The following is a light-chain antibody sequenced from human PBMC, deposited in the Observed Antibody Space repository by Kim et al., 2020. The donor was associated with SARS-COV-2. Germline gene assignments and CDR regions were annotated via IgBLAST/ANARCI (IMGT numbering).Light chain of an antibody. CDR2: DVS. J-gene: IGLJ2*01. Sequence: GQSVTISCTGTTIDFGGYNYVSWYQQHPGKAPKLMINDVSQRPSGVPDRFSGSKSGNTASLTISGLQAEDEADYYCCSYASSYTLVFGGGTKLTVL. CDR3: CSYASSYTLV. CDR1: TIDFGGYNY. V-gene: IGLV2-11*03.